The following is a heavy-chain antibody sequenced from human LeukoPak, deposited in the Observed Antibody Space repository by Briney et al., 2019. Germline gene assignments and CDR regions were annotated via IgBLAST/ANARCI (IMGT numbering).Heavy chain of an antibody. CDR3: AREAYGGTSVMDA. CDR2: IYYSGST. D-gene: IGHD4-23*01. J-gene: IGHJ6*02. V-gene: IGHV4-59*01. Sequence: SETLSLTCTVSGGSISSYYWSWIRQPPGKGLEWIGYIYYSGSTNYNPTLKSRVTISVDTSKNQFSLKLSSVTAADTAVYYCAREAYGGTSVMDAWGQGTTVTVSS. CDR1: GGSISSYY.